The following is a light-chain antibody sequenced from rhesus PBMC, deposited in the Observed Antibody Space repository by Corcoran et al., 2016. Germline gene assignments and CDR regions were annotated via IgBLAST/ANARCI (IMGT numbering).Light chain of an antibody. CDR3: QQHNTYPPT. J-gene: IGKJ1*01. Sequence: DIQMTQSPSSLSASVGDTVTITCAASQEISKYLAWYQQKPGKAPKLLIYGASTLQSGDPSRLRGCGSGTEFTLTSSSLQPEDFATYYCQQHNTYPPTFGQGTKVEIK. V-gene: IGKV1-33*02. CDR1: QEISKY. CDR2: GAS.